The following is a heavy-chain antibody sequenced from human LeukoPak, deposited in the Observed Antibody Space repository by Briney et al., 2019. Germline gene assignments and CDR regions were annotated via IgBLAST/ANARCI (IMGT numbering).Heavy chain of an antibody. CDR3: ARDIAYSYGNDY. CDR2: INPNSGGT. D-gene: IGHD5-18*01. CDR1: GYTFTGYY. J-gene: IGHJ4*02. Sequence: ASVKVSCKASGYTFTGYYMHWVRQAPGQGLEWMGWINPNSGGTNYAQKFQGRVTMTRDTSISTAYMELSRLRSDDTAAYYCARDIAYSYGNDYWGQGNLVTGSS. V-gene: IGHV1-2*02.